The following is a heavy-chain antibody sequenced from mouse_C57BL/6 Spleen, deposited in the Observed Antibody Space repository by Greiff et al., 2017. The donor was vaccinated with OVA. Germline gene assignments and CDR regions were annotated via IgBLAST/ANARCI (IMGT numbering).Heavy chain of an antibody. CDR3: GRTAQATRGVDY. V-gene: IGHV5-17*01. CDR1: GFTFSDYG. D-gene: IGHD3-2*02. CDR2: ISSGSSTI. J-gene: IGHJ2*01. Sequence: EVQLVESGGGLVKPGGSLKLSCAASGFTFSDYGMHWVRQAPEKGLEWVAYISSGSSTIYYADTVKGRFTISRDKAKSTVVLHRTRVRSEGTGMCYWGRTAQATRGVDYWGQGTTLTVSS.